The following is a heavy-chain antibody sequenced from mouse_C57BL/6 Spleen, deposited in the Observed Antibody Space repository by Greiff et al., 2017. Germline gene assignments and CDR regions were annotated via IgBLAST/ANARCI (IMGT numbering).Heavy chain of an antibody. CDR2: ISSGSSTI. J-gene: IGHJ4*01. CDR1: GFTFSDYG. CDR3: ARVYCSRVSMDY. Sequence: EVQLVASGGGLVKPGGSLKLSCAASGFTFSDYGMHWVRQAPEKGLEWVAYISSGSSTIYYADTVKGRFTISRDNAKKTLFLPMTSLRSEDTAMYYCARVYCSRVSMDYWGQGTSVTVTS. D-gene: IGHD1-1*01. V-gene: IGHV5-17*01.